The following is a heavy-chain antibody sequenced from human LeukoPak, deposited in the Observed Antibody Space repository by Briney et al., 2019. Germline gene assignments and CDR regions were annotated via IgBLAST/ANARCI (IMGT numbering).Heavy chain of an antibody. D-gene: IGHD6-19*01. J-gene: IGHJ4*02. V-gene: IGHV1-18*04. CDR3: ARDLGGIAVAGTWFDY. CDR2: ISAYNGNT. Sequence: ASVKVSCKASGYTFTSYGISWVRQAPGQGLEWMGWISAYNGNTNYAQKLQGRVTMTTDTSTSTAYMELRSLRSDDTAVYYCARDLGGIAVAGTWFDYWGQGTLVTVSS. CDR1: GYTFTSYG.